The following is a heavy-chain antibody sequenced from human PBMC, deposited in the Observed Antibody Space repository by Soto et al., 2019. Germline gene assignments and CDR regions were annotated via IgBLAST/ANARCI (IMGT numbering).Heavy chain of an antibody. Sequence: QLHLVQSGAVVKKPGASVTVSCSASGYPVTAYYMHWVRQAPGRGLEWMGGINPATGAAKYTQTFQGGGTMTRDTSTRTVFMELSGRTSEDTAVFYCARGGGVGVAGSAAFDMWGQGTLVTVSS. J-gene: IGHJ3*02. CDR1: GYPVTAYY. CDR2: INPATGAA. D-gene: IGHD3-3*01. V-gene: IGHV1-2*02. CDR3: ARGGGVGVAGSAAFDM.